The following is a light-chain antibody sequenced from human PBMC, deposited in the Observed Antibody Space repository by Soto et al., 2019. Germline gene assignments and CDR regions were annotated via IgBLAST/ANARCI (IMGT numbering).Light chain of an antibody. J-gene: IGLJ2*01. V-gene: IGLV4-69*01. CDR1: SRHSSYA. CDR2: LNSDGRH. Sequence: QPVLTQSPSASASLGASVKLTCTLSSRHSSYAIAWHQQQPEKGPRYLMKLNSDGRHTKVDGIPDRFSGSSSGTERYLTISSLQSEDEADYYCQTWGTGILVFGGGTKLTVL. CDR3: QTWGTGILV.